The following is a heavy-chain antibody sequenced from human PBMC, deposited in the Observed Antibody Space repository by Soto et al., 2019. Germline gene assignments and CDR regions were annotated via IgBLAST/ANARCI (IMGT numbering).Heavy chain of an antibody. J-gene: IGHJ3*02. CDR2: ISWDSSSI. CDR1: GFSFVDYG. V-gene: IGHV3-9*01. CDR3: AKEIGAGGAQRQDGFDI. D-gene: IGHD3-16*01. Sequence: EVQLVESGGGSVQPGRSLRVSCAASGFSFVDYGMHWVRQVPGKGLEWVSGISWDSSSIGYAGSVRGRFTISRDNAKIAVYLQMNSLRAEDTALYDCAKEIGAGGAQRQDGFDIWGQGTMVTVSS.